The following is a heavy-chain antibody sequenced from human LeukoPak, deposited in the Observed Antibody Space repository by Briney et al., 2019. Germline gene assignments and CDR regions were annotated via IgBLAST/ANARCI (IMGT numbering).Heavy chain of an antibody. CDR1: GDSTSSGSYY. CDR3: VREGGGSGWHNWFDP. D-gene: IGHD6-25*01. J-gene: IGHJ5*02. Sequence: SQTLSLTCTVSGDSTSSGSYYWSWIRQPAGKGLEWIGRIYTSGTTDYSPFLKSRVTISLDTSKNQLSLKLTSVTAADTAMYYWVREGGGSGWHNWFDPWGQGTLVTVSS. V-gene: IGHV4-61*02. CDR2: IYTSGTT.